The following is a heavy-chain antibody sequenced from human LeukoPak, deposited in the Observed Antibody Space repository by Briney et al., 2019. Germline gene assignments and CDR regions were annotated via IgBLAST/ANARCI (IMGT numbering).Heavy chain of an antibody. J-gene: IGHJ5*02. CDR3: ARSAFTIFGVVIIRQFDP. CDR1: GGSISSSSYY. D-gene: IGHD3-3*01. CDR2: IYYSGST. Sequence: SETLSLTCTVSGGSISSSSYYWGWIRQPPGNGLEWIGSIYYSGSTYYNPSLKSRVTISVDTSKNQFSLKLSSVTAADTAVYYCARSAFTIFGVVIIRQFDPWGQGTLVTVSS. V-gene: IGHV4-39*01.